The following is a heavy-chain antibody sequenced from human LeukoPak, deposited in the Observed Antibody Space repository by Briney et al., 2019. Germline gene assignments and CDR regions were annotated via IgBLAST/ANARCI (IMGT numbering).Heavy chain of an antibody. CDR3: ARDPRWLTPDCTSTSCYENYFDP. CDR2: IFHTGGV. J-gene: IGHJ5*02. D-gene: IGHD2-2*01. CDR1: GYSISSGYQ. Sequence: SETLSVTCAVSGYSISSGYQWAWIRQPPGKTLKWISSIFHTGGVHYNPSLKSRVTISLDTSTNHFSLRLSSLTAADTAIYYCARDPRWLTPDCTSTSCYENYFDPRGQGILVTVSS. V-gene: IGHV4-38-2*02.